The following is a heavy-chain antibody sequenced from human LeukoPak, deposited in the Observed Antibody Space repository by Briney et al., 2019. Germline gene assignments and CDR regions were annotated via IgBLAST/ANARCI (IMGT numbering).Heavy chain of an antibody. Sequence: SETLSLTCTVSGGSISSYYWGWIRQPPGKGLEWIGYIYYSGSTNYNPSLKSRVTISVDTSKNQFSLKLGSVTAADTAVYYCARISGEAYAFDIWGQGTMVIVSS. CDR1: GGSISSYY. D-gene: IGHD3-10*01. CDR2: IYYSGST. J-gene: IGHJ3*02. CDR3: ARISGEAYAFDI. V-gene: IGHV4-59*01.